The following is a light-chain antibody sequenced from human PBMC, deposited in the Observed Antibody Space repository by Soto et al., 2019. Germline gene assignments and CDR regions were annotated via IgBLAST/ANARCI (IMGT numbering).Light chain of an antibody. CDR1: QGMSSY. J-gene: IGKJ1*01. CDR3: QQYYSFPWT. Sequence: VIGMTQSPSLLSASTGDRVTISCRMSQGMSSYLAWYQQKPGKAPELLIYAASTLQSGVPSRVSGSGSGTDFALSISCLLSEDFATYYCQQYYSFPWTFGQGTKVEIK. CDR2: AAS. V-gene: IGKV1D-8*03.